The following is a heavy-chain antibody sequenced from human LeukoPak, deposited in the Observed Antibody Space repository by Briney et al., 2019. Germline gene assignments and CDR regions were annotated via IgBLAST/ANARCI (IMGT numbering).Heavy chain of an antibody. CDR2: ISFDGGNT. V-gene: IGHV3-30*18. Sequence: GRSLRLSCAASGFTFSSYSMNWVRQAPGKGLEWVAVISFDGGNTFYADSVKGRFTISRDYSKNTLSLQMNSLRAEDTAVYYCAKEYGAGFYFYYGMDVWGQGTTVTVSS. D-gene: IGHD1-26*01. CDR1: GFTFSSYS. J-gene: IGHJ6*02. CDR3: AKEYGAGFYFYYGMDV.